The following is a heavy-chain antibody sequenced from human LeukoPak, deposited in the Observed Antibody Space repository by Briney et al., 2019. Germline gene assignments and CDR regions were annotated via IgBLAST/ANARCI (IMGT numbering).Heavy chain of an antibody. CDR1: GGSFSGYY. CDR2: IYYSGST. Sequence: SETLSLTCAVYGGSFSGYYWSWIRQPPGKGLEWIGYIYYSGSTNYNPSLKSRVTISVDTSKNQFSLKLSSVTAADTAVYYCARFSNGDYDPYFDYWGQGTLVTVSS. J-gene: IGHJ4*02. CDR3: ARFSNGDYDPYFDY. D-gene: IGHD4-17*01. V-gene: IGHV4-59*08.